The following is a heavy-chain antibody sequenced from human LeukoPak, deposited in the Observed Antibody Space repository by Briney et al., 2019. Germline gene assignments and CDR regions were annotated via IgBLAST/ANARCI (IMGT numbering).Heavy chain of an antibody. D-gene: IGHD2-21*02. J-gene: IGHJ4*02. Sequence: SGGSLRPSCAASGLTFSNYVMSWVRQAPGRGLEWVSAISASGSSTYHADSAKGRFTTSRDNSKNTLYLQMNSLRAEDTAIYYCAKVCGANCYYPDYWGQGAQVTVSS. CDR1: GLTFSNYV. CDR3: AKVCGANCYYPDY. CDR2: ISASGSST. V-gene: IGHV3-23*01.